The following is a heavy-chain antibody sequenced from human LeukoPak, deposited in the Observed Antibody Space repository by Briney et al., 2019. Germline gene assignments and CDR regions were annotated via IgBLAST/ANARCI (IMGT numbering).Heavy chain of an antibody. CDR3: ASDGYSSSLN. V-gene: IGHV4-34*01. CDR1: GGSFSGYY. D-gene: IGHD6-13*01. CDR2: INHSGST. J-gene: IGHJ4*02. Sequence: NPFETLSLTCAVYGGSFSGYYWSWIRQPPGKGLEWIGEINHSGSTNYNPSLKSRVTISVDTSKNQFSLKLSSVTAADTAVYYCASDGYSSSLNWGQGTLVTVSS.